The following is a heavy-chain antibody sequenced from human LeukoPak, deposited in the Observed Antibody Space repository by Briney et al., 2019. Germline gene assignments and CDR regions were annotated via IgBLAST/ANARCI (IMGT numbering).Heavy chain of an antibody. Sequence: GGSLRLSCAASGFTFSSYAMHWVRQAPGKGLEWVAKIKQDGSEKHYVDSVKGRFTISRDNAKNSLYLQMNSLRAEDTAVYYCARDALIAVAGPVGFDYWGQGTLVTVSS. CDR3: ARDALIAVAGPVGFDY. CDR1: GFTFSSYA. J-gene: IGHJ4*02. D-gene: IGHD6-19*01. V-gene: IGHV3-7*01. CDR2: IKQDGSEK.